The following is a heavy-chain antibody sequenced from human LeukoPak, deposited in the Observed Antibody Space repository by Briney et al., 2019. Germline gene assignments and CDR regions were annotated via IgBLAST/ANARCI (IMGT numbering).Heavy chain of an antibody. J-gene: IGHJ2*01. CDR1: GGSFSTYD. CDR3: ARHGFDPVQNVAHWYFDL. D-gene: IGHD3-10*01. CDR2: ISYSGNT. V-gene: IGHV4-34*01. Sequence: PSETLSLTCAIYGGSFSTYDWTWIRQPLGKGLEWIAEISYSGNTNYNPSLKSRVTIGTSKNEISLNLTSVTAADTAVYYCARHGFDPVQNVAHWYFDLWGRGTLVTVSS.